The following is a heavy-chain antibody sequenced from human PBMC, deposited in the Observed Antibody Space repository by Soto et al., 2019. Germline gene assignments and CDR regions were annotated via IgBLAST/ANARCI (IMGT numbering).Heavy chain of an antibody. CDR3: ARGCGHTSGDLEY. Sequence: QVQLVQSGAEVKKPGASVKVSCQASGYTFSYYRINWVRQAPGQGLEWMGWIDTSNGNTDYAQTFQDRVTMTADTSTRTTFMEVRSLRSDDTAVYYCARGCGHTSGDLEYWGQGTLVAVSS. V-gene: IGHV1-18*01. D-gene: IGHD3-22*01. J-gene: IGHJ4*02. CDR1: GYTFSYYR. CDR2: IDTSNGNT.